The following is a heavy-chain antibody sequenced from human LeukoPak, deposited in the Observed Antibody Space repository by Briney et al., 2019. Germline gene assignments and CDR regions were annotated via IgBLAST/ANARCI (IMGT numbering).Heavy chain of an antibody. CDR3: AKGRKNPIVVVTALDY. CDR2: ISGSGGST. D-gene: IGHD2-21*02. CDR1: GFTFSSYA. J-gene: IGHJ4*02. V-gene: IGHV3-23*01. Sequence: PGGSLRLSCAASGFTFSSYAMSWVRQAPGKGLEWVSPISGSGGSTYYADSVKGRFTISRDNSKNTLYLQMNSLRAEDTAVYYCAKGRKNPIVVVTALDYWGQGTLVTVSS.